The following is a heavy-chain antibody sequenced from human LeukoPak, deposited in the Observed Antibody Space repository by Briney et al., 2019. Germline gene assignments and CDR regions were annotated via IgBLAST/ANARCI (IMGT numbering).Heavy chain of an antibody. CDR1: GGSFSSYY. Sequence: PSETLSLTCAVYGGSFSSYYWSWIRQPAGKGLEWIGRIYTTGSTNYNPSLKSRVTMSVDTSKKQFSLKLNSVTAADTAVYYCAREGPQGRTPNWFDPWGQGTLVTVSP. CDR3: AREGPQGRTPNWFDP. D-gene: IGHD2-15*01. CDR2: IYTTGST. J-gene: IGHJ5*02. V-gene: IGHV4-4*07.